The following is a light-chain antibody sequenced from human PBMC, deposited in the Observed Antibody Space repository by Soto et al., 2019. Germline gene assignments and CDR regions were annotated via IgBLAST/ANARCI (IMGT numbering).Light chain of an antibody. Sequence: QSVLTQPPSVSGAPGQRVTISCTGSSSNIGAGYDVHWYQQLPGTAPKLLIYGNSNRPSGVPDRFSGSKSGTSASLAITGLQAVYLADYNPQTSLSSLTGVVFGVGTQLTVL. CDR1: SSNIGAGYD. CDR3: QTSLSSLTGVV. J-gene: IGLJ7*01. CDR2: GNS. V-gene: IGLV1-40*01.